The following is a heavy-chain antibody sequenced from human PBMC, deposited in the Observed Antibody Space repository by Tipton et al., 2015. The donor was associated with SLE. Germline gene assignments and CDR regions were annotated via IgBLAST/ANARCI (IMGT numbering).Heavy chain of an antibody. J-gene: IGHJ5*02. Sequence: TLSLTCTVSGASLSTGSDYWSWIRLPAGKGPEWIGRVYSGGSTGYSPSLSSRVYISIDTSRNQFSLHMRSVTAADTAVYYCARGLGYVDGWFDPWGQGILVTVSS. D-gene: IGHD5-12*01. CDR2: VYSGGST. CDR1: GASLSTGSDY. V-gene: IGHV4-61*02. CDR3: ARGLGYVDGWFDP.